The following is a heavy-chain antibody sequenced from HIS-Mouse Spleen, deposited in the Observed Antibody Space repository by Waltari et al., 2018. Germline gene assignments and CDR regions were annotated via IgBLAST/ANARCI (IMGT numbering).Heavy chain of an antibody. CDR2: IYYSGST. Sequence: QVQLQESGPGLVKPSETLSLTCTVSGGSISSYYWSWIRQPPGKGLEWIGYIYYSGSTNYNPSRKGRVTISVDTSKNQFSLKLSSVTAADTAVYYCARRREEQLVFDYWGQGTLVTVSS. V-gene: IGHV4-59*08. CDR1: GGSISSYY. CDR3: ARRREEQLVFDY. D-gene: IGHD6-6*01. J-gene: IGHJ4*02.